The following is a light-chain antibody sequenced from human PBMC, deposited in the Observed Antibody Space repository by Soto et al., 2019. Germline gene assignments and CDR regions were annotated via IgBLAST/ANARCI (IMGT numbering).Light chain of an antibody. Sequence: DIQMTQSPSSLSASVGDRVVITCRASQTINNYLNWYQQKTGEAPKRLIYAASTLQSGVPSRFSGSESGTDFTLAINSLQPEDCATYFCQQSYSFPYTFGQGTKLVIK. J-gene: IGKJ2*01. CDR2: AAS. CDR3: QQSYSFPYT. CDR1: QTINNY. V-gene: IGKV1-39*01.